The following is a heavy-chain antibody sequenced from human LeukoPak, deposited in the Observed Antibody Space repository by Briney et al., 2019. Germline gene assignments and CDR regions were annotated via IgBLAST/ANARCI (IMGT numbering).Heavy chain of an antibody. CDR1: GFTVSTNH. CDR2: IYSGGSI. CDR3: ARGSRVTTRLDAFDI. Sequence: GGSLRLSCAASGFTVSTNHMSWVRQTPGKGLEWVSTIYSGGSIYYADSVKGRFTISRDNSKNTLYLQMNSLRVEDTAVYYCARGSRVTTRLDAFDIWAQGTMVTVSS. V-gene: IGHV3-53*01. J-gene: IGHJ3*02. D-gene: IGHD4-17*01.